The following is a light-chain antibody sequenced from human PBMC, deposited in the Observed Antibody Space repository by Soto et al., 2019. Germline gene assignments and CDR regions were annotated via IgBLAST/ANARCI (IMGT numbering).Light chain of an antibody. CDR2: EVS. J-gene: IGLJ3*02. CDR1: SSDVGGYKF. V-gene: IGLV2-8*01. Sequence: QSALTQPPSASGSPGQSVTISCTGTSSDVGGYKFVSWYQQHPGKAPKLIIYEVSQRPSGVPDRFSASKSGDTASLTVSGLRAEDEADYYCSSYARGSRAFGGGTKLTVL. CDR3: SSYARGSRA.